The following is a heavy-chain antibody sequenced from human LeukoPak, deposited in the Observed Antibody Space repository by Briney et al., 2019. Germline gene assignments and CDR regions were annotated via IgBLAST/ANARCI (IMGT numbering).Heavy chain of an antibody. Sequence: ASETLSLTCTVSGGSISSSSYYWGWIRQPPGKGLEWIGSIYYSGSTYYNPSLKSRVTISVDTSKNQFSLKLSSVTAADTAVYYCARDPPPDSSGYLFDYWGQGTLVTVSS. J-gene: IGHJ4*02. D-gene: IGHD3-22*01. CDR1: GGSISSSSYY. V-gene: IGHV4-39*07. CDR3: ARDPPPDSSGYLFDY. CDR2: IYYSGST.